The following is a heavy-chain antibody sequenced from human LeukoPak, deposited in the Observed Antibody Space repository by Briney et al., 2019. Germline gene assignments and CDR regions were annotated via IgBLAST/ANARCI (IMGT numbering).Heavy chain of an antibody. D-gene: IGHD4-23*01. Sequence: GGSLRLSCAASGFTFSSYSMNWVRQAPGKGLEWVSSISSSSSYIYYADSVKGRFTISRDNAKNSLYLQMNSLRAEDTAVYYCARELHLGGGTPSLGYWGQGTLVTVSS. CDR1: GFTFSSYS. V-gene: IGHV3-21*01. CDR2: ISSSSSYI. J-gene: IGHJ4*02. CDR3: ARELHLGGGTPSLGY.